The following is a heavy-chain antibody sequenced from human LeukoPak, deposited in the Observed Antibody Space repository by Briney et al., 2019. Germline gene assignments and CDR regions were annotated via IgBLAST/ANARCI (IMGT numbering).Heavy chain of an antibody. CDR1: GGFLSGYY. CDR3: AIGTIFGSMDV. J-gene: IGHJ6*02. D-gene: IGHD3-3*01. V-gene: IGHV4-59*01. Sequence: SETLSLTCAVYGGFLSGYYWSWIRQPPGKGLEWIGYIYYSGSTNYNPSLKSRVTISVDTSKNQFSLKLSSVTAADTAVYYCAIGTIFGSMDVWGQGTTVTVSS. CDR2: IYYSGST.